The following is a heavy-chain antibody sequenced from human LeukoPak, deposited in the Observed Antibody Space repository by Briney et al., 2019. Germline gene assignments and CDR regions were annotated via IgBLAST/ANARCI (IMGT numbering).Heavy chain of an antibody. Sequence: GGSLRFSCAASGFTFSNHGMNWVRQAPGKGLEWVSGISPSGDITYYADSVKGRFTISRDNSKNTVYLQVISLTAENTAVYYCAKDDAWLRFGEWSQGTLVTVSS. CDR1: GFTFSNHG. V-gene: IGHV3-23*01. CDR2: ISPSGDIT. D-gene: IGHD3-10*01. J-gene: IGHJ4*02. CDR3: AKDDAWLRFGE.